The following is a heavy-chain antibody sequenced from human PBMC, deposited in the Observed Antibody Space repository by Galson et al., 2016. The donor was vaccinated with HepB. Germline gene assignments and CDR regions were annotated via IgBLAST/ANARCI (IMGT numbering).Heavy chain of an antibody. CDR1: GFTVSNNY. Sequence: SLRLSCAASGFTVSNNYMRWFRQTPGNGLEWVSLIYSGGDTSSADSVKGRFTISSDSSKNTLYLQMNSLRDEDTAVYYCARDVGPWGQGTLVTVSS. CDR3: ARDVGP. V-gene: IGHV3-66*01. J-gene: IGHJ5*02. CDR2: IYSGGDT.